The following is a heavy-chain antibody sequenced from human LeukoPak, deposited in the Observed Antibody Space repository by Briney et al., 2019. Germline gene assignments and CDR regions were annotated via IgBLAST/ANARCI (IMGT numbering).Heavy chain of an antibody. Sequence: GGSLRLSCAASGFTFSSYWMHWVRQAPGEGLVWVSRINSDGSSTSYADSVKGRFTISRDNAKNTLYLQMNSLRAEDTAVYYCARGYTSGWYYFDYWGQGTLVTVSS. D-gene: IGHD6-19*01. J-gene: IGHJ4*02. CDR2: INSDGSST. V-gene: IGHV3-74*01. CDR3: ARGYTSGWYYFDY. CDR1: GFTFSSYW.